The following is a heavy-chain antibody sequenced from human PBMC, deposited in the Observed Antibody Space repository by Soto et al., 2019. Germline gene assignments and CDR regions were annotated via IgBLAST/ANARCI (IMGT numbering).Heavy chain of an antibody. CDR3: ARRLYYDSSGFEGGGMDV. D-gene: IGHD3-22*01. CDR2: IYYSGST. CDR1: GGSISSSSYY. Sequence: SETLSLTCTVSGGSISSSSYYWGWIRQPPGKGLEWIGSIYYSGSTYYNPSLKSRGTISVDTSKNQFSLKLSSVTAADTAVYYCARRLYYDSSGFEGGGMDVWGKGNTVTVSS. V-gene: IGHV4-39*01. J-gene: IGHJ6*04.